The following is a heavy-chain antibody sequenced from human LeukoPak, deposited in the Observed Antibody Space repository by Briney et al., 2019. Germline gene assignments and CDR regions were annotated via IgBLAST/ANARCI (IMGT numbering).Heavy chain of an antibody. Sequence: PGGSLRLSCAASGFTFSNAWMSWVRQAPGKGLEWVGRIKSKTDGGTTDYAAPVKGRFTISRDDSKNTLYLQMNSLKTEDTAVYYCTTKPRIEVAGYFDYWGQGTLVTVSS. CDR2: IKSKTDGGTT. J-gene: IGHJ4*02. V-gene: IGHV3-15*01. CDR1: GFTFSNAW. D-gene: IGHD6-19*01. CDR3: TTKPRIEVAGYFDY.